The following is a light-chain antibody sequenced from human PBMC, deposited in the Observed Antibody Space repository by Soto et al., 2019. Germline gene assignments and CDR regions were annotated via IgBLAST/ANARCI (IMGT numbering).Light chain of an antibody. V-gene: IGKV1-17*01. J-gene: IGKJ1*01. Sequence: IQMTQSPSSLSSSVGDIVTITVRSSQVITNDLGWYQQKPEKAPRRLIYAASSLQSGVPSRFSGSGSGTEFTLTISSLQPEDFETYYCLQHNTYPWTFGQGTKVDIK. CDR2: AAS. CDR3: LQHNTYPWT. CDR1: QVITND.